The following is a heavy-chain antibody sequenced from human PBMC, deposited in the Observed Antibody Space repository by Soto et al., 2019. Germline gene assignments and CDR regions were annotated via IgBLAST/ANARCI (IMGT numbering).Heavy chain of an antibody. Sequence: QVQLVQSGAEVKKPGASVKVSCKASGYTFTRNAIHWVRQAPGQRLEWIGRIKAGNGDTKYSQKFQDRVTITRDTSASAAYMELSTLGSEDTSVYYCEWSENDYSTFDYWGQGTLVTVSS. CDR1: GYTFTRNA. V-gene: IGHV1-3*01. D-gene: IGHD3-16*01. CDR2: IKAGNGDT. CDR3: EWSENDYSTFDY. J-gene: IGHJ4*02.